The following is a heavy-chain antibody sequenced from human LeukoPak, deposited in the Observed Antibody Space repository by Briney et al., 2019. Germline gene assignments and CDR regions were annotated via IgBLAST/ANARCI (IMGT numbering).Heavy chain of an antibody. D-gene: IGHD2-2*01. CDR3: ARVPKGTAAPYYYGMDV. CDR1: GGSISSYY. Sequence: PSETLSLTCTVSGGSISSYYWSWIRQPPGKGLEWIGYIYYSGSTNYNPSLKSRVTISVDTSKNQFSLKLSSVTAADTAVYYCARVPKGTAAPYYYGMDVWGQGTTVTVSS. CDR2: IYYSGST. J-gene: IGHJ6*02. V-gene: IGHV4-59*01.